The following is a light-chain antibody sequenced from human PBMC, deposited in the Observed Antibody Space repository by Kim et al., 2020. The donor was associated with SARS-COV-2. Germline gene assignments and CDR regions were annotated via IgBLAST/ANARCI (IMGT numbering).Light chain of an antibody. CDR3: AAWDDSLNGVI. Sequence: GQRVTISCSGSSSNFGSHSANLYQQPPGMAPKLLIYDNNQRPSGVPDRFSGSKSGTSASLAISGLQSEDEADYYCAAWDDSLNGVIFGGGTQLTVL. CDR2: DNN. J-gene: IGLJ2*01. CDR1: SSNFGSHS. V-gene: IGLV1-44*01.